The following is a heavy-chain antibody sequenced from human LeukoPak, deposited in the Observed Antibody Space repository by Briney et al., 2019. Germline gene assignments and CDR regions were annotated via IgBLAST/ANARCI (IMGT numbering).Heavy chain of an antibody. CDR3: ARGGTYYYDSSGNTFDP. J-gene: IGHJ5*02. Sequence: PGGSLRLSCAASGFTFSSYSMNWVRQAPGKGLEWVSSISSSSSYIYYADSVKGRFTISRDNAKNSLYLQMNSLRAEDTAVYYCARGGTYYYDSSGNTFDPWGRGTLVTVSS. CDR2: ISSSSSYI. V-gene: IGHV3-21*01. CDR1: GFTFSSYS. D-gene: IGHD3-22*01.